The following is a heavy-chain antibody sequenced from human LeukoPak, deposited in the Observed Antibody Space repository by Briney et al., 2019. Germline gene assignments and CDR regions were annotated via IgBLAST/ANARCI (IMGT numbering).Heavy chain of an antibody. D-gene: IGHD3-10*01. V-gene: IGHV1-46*01. J-gene: IGHJ4*02. CDR3: ARVDGSGPNAPNDC. CDR2: INPSGDST. CDR1: GYSLTTYY. Sequence: ASVKVSCKASGYSLTTYYMHWVRQAPGQGLEWMAIINPSGDSTNYAQKFQGRVTITRDTPATTTYMELSSLRSEDTAVYYCARVDGSGPNAPNDCWGQGSLVTVSS.